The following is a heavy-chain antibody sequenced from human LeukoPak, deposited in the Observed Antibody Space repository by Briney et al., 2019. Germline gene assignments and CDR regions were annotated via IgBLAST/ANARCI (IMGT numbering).Heavy chain of an antibody. J-gene: IGHJ4*02. Sequence: SETLSLTCTVPGGSVSSGSYYWSWIRQPPGKGLEWIGYIYYSGSTNYNPSLKSRVTISVDTSKNQFSLKLSSVTAADTAVYYCARALLDFDYWGQGTLVTVSS. CDR3: ARALLDFDY. V-gene: IGHV4-61*01. CDR2: IYYSGST. CDR1: GGSVSSGSYY.